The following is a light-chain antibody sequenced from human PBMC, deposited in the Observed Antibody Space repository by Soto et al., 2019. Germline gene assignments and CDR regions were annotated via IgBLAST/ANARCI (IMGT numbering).Light chain of an antibody. CDR3: QQYNNWPLT. J-gene: IGKJ4*01. Sequence: EIVLTQSPGTLSLSPGERATLSCRSSQSVASRNLAWYQQKSGQAPRLLIYGASSRATGIPARFSGSASGTEFTLTISSLQSEDFAIYYCQQYNNWPLTFGGGTKVDIK. CDR1: QSVASRN. CDR2: GAS. V-gene: IGKV3-15*01.